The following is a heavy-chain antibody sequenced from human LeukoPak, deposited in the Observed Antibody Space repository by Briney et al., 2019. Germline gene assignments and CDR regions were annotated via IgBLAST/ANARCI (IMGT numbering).Heavy chain of an antibody. J-gene: IGHJ4*02. D-gene: IGHD2-15*01. CDR1: GFTFSSYG. V-gene: IGHV3-30*18. Sequence: GGSLGLSCAASGFTFSSYGMHWVRQAPGKGLEWVAVISYGGSNKFYADSVKGRFTISRDNSKNTLYLQMNSLRAEDTAVYYCAKDVGMIGYCSGGSCYAIDYWGQGTLVTVSS. CDR2: ISYGGSNK. CDR3: AKDVGMIGYCSGGSCYAIDY.